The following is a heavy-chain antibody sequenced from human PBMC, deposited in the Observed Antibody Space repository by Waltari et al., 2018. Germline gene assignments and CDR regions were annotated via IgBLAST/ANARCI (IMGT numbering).Heavy chain of an antibody. CDR2: ISGSGGIKT. CDR1: GFTFSSYA. Sequence: EVQLVESGGGLVQPGGSLRLSCAASGFTFSSYAMSWVRQAPGSGVEWVSAISGSGGIKTYDAGSVKGRFTISRDNSKNTLYLQMNSLRAEDTAVYSCARVHSLGQYDSNGQESNFDHWGQGALVTVSS. CDR3: ARVHSLGQYDSNGQESNFDH. D-gene: IGHD3-16*01. J-gene: IGHJ4*02. V-gene: IGHV3-23*04.